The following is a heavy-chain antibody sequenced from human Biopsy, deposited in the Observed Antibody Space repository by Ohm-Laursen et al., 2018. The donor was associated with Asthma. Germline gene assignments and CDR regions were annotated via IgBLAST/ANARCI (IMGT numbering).Heavy chain of an antibody. CDR2: IYYSGST. J-gene: IGHJ4*02. V-gene: IGHV4-31*03. CDR3: ARWGSFGFDY. D-gene: IGHD7-27*01. CDR1: GGSISSGGYY. Sequence: TLSLTCTVSGGSISSGGYYWSWIRQHPGKGLEWIGYIYYSGSTYYNPSLKSRVTISVDTSKNQFSLNLSSVTAPDTAVYYCARWGSFGFDYWGQGTLVTVSS.